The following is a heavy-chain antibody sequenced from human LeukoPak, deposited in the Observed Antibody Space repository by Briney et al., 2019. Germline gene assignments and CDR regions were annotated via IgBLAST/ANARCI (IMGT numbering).Heavy chain of an antibody. V-gene: IGHV4-30-4*08. Sequence: SETLSLTCTVSGGSISSGDYYWSWIRQPPGKGLEWIGYIYYSGSTYYNPSLKSRVTISVDTSKNQFSLKLSSVTAADTAVYYCARETYYYDSSGYYVTYYYYIDVWGKGTTVTVSS. CDR1: GGSISSGDYY. CDR2: IYYSGST. D-gene: IGHD3-22*01. J-gene: IGHJ6*03. CDR3: ARETYYYDSSGYYVTYYYYIDV.